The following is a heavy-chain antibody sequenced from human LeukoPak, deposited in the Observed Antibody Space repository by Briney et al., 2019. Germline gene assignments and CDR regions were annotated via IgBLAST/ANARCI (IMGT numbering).Heavy chain of an antibody. Sequence: VSCKASGYTFTSYXIHWVRQAPGQGLEWMGIISPSVGTTTYAQKLEGRVTMTRDTSTTTVYIELRSLRSEDTAVYYCARIGDYGSGSEGFDPWGQGTLXXVXS. CDR2: ISPSVGTT. V-gene: IGHV1-46*04. D-gene: IGHD3-10*01. CDR3: ARIGDYGSGSEGFDP. CDR1: GYTFTSYX. J-gene: IGHJ5*02.